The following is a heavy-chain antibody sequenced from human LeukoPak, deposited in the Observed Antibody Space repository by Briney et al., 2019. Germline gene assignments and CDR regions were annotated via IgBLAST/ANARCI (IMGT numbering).Heavy chain of an antibody. D-gene: IGHD3-10*01. CDR2: IYYSGST. CDR1: GGSISSSSYY. CDR3: ARPRGWFGELGYFDY. J-gene: IGHJ4*02. V-gene: IGHV4-39*01. Sequence: SETLSLTCTVSGGSISSSSYYWGWIRQPPGKGLEWIGSIYYSGSTYYNPSLKSRVTISVDTSKNQFSLKLSSVTAADTAVYYCARPRGWFGELGYFDYWGQRTLVTVSS.